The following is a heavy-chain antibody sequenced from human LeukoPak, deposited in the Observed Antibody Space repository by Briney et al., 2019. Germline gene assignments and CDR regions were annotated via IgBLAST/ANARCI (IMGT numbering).Heavy chain of an antibody. CDR3: ARVGRSGWYYYGMDV. D-gene: IGHD6-25*01. J-gene: IGHJ6*02. CDR2: INPNSGGT. V-gene: IGHV1-2*02. CDR1: GYTVTGYY. Sequence: ASVKVSCKASGYTVTGYYMHWVRQAPGQGLEWMGWINPNSGGTNYPQKFQGRVTMTRDTSISTAYMELSRLRSDDTAVYYCARVGRSGWYYYGMDVWGQGTTVTVSS.